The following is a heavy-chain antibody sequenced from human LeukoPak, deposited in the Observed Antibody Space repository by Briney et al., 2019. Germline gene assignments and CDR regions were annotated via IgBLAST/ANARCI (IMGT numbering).Heavy chain of an antibody. V-gene: IGHV3-23*01. Sequence: PGGSLRLSCAASGFTFSSYAMSWVRQAPGKGLEWVSAISGSGGSTYCADSVKGRFTISRDNSKNTLYLQMNSLRAEDTAVYYCARSIVVVIALPKGAFDIWGQGTMVTVSS. CDR2: ISGSGGST. CDR1: GFTFSSYA. D-gene: IGHD3-22*01. J-gene: IGHJ3*02. CDR3: ARSIVVVIALPKGAFDI.